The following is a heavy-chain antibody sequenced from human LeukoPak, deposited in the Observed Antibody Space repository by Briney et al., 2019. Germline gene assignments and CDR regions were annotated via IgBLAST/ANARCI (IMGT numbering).Heavy chain of an antibody. V-gene: IGHV3-23*01. D-gene: IGHD6-19*01. CDR3: ARARAGAGTFFFDY. Sequence: PGGSLRLSCAASGFTFSNYWMSWVRQSPGQGLEWVSTISGDAVTSWYADSVKGRFTVSRDNSKNIVFLQMNNLRAEDTAVYYCARARAGAGTFFFDYWGQGTLVTVSS. J-gene: IGHJ4*02. CDR1: GFTFSNYW. CDR2: ISGDAVTS.